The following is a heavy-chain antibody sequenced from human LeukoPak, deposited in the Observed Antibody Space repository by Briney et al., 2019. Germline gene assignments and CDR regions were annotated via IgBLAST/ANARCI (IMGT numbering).Heavy chain of an antibody. D-gene: IGHD3-16*02. CDR1: GFTFSSYS. J-gene: IGHJ4*02. CDR2: ISSSSSYI. CDR3: APSLGELSLYYY. Sequence: GGSLRLSCAASGFTFSSYSMNWVRQAPGKGLEWVSSISSSSSYIYYAASVKGRFTISRDNAKNSLYLQMNSPRAEDTAVYYSAPSLGELSLYYYWGQGTLVTVSS. V-gene: IGHV3-21*01.